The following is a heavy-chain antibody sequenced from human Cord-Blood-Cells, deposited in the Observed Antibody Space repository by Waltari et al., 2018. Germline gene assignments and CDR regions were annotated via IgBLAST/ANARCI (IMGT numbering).Heavy chain of an antibody. CDR2: ISPIFGTA. Sequence: QLQLVQSGAEVKKSGSSVKVSCNASGCPFRSDAITWVRQAPGQGLEWMGGISPIFGTAKYAQKFQGRVTITADESTSTAYMELSSLRSEDTAVYYCATEDDYYFDYWGQGTLVTVSS. D-gene: IGHD1-1*01. J-gene: IGHJ4*02. V-gene: IGHV1-69*01. CDR3: ATEDDYYFDY. CDR1: GCPFRSDA.